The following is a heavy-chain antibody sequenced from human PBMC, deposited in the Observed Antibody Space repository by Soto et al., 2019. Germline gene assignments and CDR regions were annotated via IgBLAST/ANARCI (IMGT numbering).Heavy chain of an antibody. V-gene: IGHV3-48*01. CDR1: GFTFSSYS. CDR3: AREKYQLPNDY. Sequence: PGGSLRLSCAASGFTFSSYSMNWVRQAPGKGLEWVSYISSSSSTIYYADSVKGRFTISRDNAKNSLYLQMNSLRAEDTAVYYCAREKYQLPNDYWGQGTLVTVSS. J-gene: IGHJ4*02. CDR2: ISSSSSTI. D-gene: IGHD2-2*01.